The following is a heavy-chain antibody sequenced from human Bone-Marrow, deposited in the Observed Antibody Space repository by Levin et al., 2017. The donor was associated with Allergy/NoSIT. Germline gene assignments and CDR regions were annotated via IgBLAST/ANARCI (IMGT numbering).Heavy chain of an antibody. CDR2: INPNSGGT. CDR3: ARDGPIVVPAAMNVPYNWFDP. CDR1: GYTFTGYY. J-gene: IGHJ5*02. V-gene: IGHV1-2*06. Sequence: PGESLKISCKASGYTFTGYYMHWVRQAPGQGLEWMGRINPNSGGTNYAQKFQGRVTMTRDTSISTAYMELSRLRSDDTAVYYCARDGPIVVPAAMNVPYNWFDPWGQGTLVTVSS. D-gene: IGHD2-2*01.